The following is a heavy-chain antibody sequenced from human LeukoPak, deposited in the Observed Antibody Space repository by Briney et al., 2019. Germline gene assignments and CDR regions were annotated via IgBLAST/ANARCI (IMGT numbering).Heavy chain of an antibody. CDR1: GDTPGSYA. J-gene: IGHJ3*02. V-gene: IGHV1-69*04. Sequence: ASVTVSCKASGDTPGSYAMNWVRQAPGQGLEWVARIIPLLGITNRAQNLQGRVTVNADTSTNTVYLELSSLRPDDTAVYYCARARSRITFGGIRHAFDIWGQGTLVTVSS. CDR2: IIPLLGIT. D-gene: IGHD3-16*01. CDR3: ARARSRITFGGIRHAFDI.